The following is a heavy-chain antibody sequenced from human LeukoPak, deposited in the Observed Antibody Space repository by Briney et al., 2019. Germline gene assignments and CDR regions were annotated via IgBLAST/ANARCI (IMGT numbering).Heavy chain of an antibody. D-gene: IGHD2-21*01. Sequence: PSETLSLTCTVSGGSISSYYWSWIRQPPGKGLEWIGYIYYSGSTNYNPSLKSRVTISVDTSKNQFSLKLSSVTAADTAVYYCAIHRVITGYFDYWGQGTLVTVSS. CDR1: GGSISSYY. J-gene: IGHJ4*02. CDR2: IYYSGST. V-gene: IGHV4-59*01. CDR3: AIHRVITGYFDY.